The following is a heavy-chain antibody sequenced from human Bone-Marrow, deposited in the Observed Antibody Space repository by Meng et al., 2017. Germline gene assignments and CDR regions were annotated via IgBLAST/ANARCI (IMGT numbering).Heavy chain of an antibody. CDR1: GGSISSYY. CDR3: ARVITYYYDSSGYYNWYFDL. CDR2: IYYSGST. D-gene: IGHD3-22*01. V-gene: IGHV4-59*01. J-gene: IGHJ2*01. Sequence: GSLSLTCTVSGGSISSYYWSWIRQPPGKGLEWIGYIYYSGSTNYNPSLKSRVTISVDTSKNQFSLKLSSVTAADTAVYYCARVITYYYDSSGYYNWYFDLWGRGTLVTVSS.